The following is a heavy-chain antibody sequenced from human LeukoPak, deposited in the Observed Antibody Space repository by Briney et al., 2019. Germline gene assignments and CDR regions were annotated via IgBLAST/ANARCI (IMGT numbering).Heavy chain of an antibody. J-gene: IGHJ4*02. Sequence: GGSLRLSCAASGFTFSNFAMTWVRQAPGKGLEWVSTLSGSGDTTFSADSVKGRFTISRDNSKNTLYLQMNSLRAEDTAAYYCARRNYDILTGYYNLDYWGQGTLVTVSS. CDR3: ARRNYDILTGYYNLDY. CDR1: GFTFSNFA. CDR2: LSGSGDTT. V-gene: IGHV3-23*01. D-gene: IGHD3-9*01.